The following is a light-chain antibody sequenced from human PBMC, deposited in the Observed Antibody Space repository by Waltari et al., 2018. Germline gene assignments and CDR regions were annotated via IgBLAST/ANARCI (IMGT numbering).Light chain of an antibody. V-gene: IGLV1-44*01. CDR1: NSNFGRNT. CDR3: ATWDDSLNGPV. J-gene: IGLJ2*01. CDR2: NNF. Sequence: QSVLAQPPSASGTPRQRVTISCSGSNSNFGRNTVNWYQQFPGTAPTLLVYNNFQRPSGVPDRFSGSKSGTSAYLAILGVRPEDEADYYCATWDDSLNGPVFGGGTKLTVL.